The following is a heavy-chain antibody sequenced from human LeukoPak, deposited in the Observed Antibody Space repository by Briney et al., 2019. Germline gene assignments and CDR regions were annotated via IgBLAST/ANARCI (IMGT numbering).Heavy chain of an antibody. CDR3: ARGPAGDYTLLGWFDP. CDR2: IYYSGST. D-gene: IGHD4-17*01. V-gene: IGHV4-31*01. J-gene: IGHJ5*02. Sequence: SQTLSLTCTVSGGSISSGGYYWSWIRQHPGKGLEWIGYIYYSGSTYYNPSLKSQVTISVDTSKNQFSLKLSSVTAADTAVYYCARGPAGDYTLLGWFDPWGQGTLVTVSS. CDR1: GGSISSGGYY.